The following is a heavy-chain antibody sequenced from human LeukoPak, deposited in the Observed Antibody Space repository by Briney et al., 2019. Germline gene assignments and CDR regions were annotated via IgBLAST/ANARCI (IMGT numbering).Heavy chain of an antibody. CDR1: GFTFSSYG. CDR2: IWYDGSNK. Sequence: PGRSLRLSCAASGFTFSSYGMHWVRQAPGKGLEWVAVIWYDGSNKYYAGSVKGRFTISRDNSKNTLYLQMNSLRAEDTAVYYCARHYCSGGSCYFDYWGQGTLVTVSS. V-gene: IGHV3-33*01. D-gene: IGHD2-15*01. CDR3: ARHYCSGGSCYFDY. J-gene: IGHJ4*02.